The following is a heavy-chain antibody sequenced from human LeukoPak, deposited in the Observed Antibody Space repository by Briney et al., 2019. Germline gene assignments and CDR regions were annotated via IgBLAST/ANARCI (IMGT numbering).Heavy chain of an antibody. Sequence: QTGGSLRLSCAASGFTFSSYAMSWVRQAPGKGLEWVSGISGSGDNTYYADSVKGRFTISRDNSKNTLYVQMNSLRAEDTAVYYCARDRNGGSFDYWGQGTLVTVSS. CDR3: ARDRNGGSFDY. CDR2: ISGSGDNT. J-gene: IGHJ4*02. V-gene: IGHV3-23*01. CDR1: GFTFSSYA. D-gene: IGHD4-23*01.